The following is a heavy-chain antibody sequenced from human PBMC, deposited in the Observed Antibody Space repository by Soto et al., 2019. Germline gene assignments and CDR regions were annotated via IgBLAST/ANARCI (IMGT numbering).Heavy chain of an antibody. CDR2: INPATGAA. CDR1: GYPVTAYY. J-gene: IGHJ3*02. Sequence: QLHLVQSGAVVKKPGASVTVSCSASGYPVTAYYMHWVRQAPGRGLEWMGGINPATGAAKYTQTFQGRVTRTRDPSPSTGFMELSGLTSEDTAVFYCARGGGVGVAGSAAFDMWGQGTLVTVSS. V-gene: IGHV1-2*02. D-gene: IGHD3-3*01. CDR3: ARGGGVGVAGSAAFDM.